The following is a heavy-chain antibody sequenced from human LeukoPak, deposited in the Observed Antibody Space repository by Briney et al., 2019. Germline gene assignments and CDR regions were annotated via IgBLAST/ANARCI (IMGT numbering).Heavy chain of an antibody. J-gene: IGHJ4*02. Sequence: SVKVSRKASRGTFSSYAISWVRQARGQGREWMGGIIAIFGTANYAQKFQGRVTITADESTSTAYMELSSLRSEDTAVYYCARAGNNHYHHSNYFDYSGQGALVAVSS. D-gene: IGHD3-22*01. CDR2: IIAIFGTA. CDR3: ARAGNNHYHHSNYFDY. CDR1: RGTFSSYA. V-gene: IGHV1-69*13.